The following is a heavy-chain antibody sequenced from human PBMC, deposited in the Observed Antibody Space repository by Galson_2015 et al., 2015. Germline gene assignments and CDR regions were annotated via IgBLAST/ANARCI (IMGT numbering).Heavy chain of an antibody. V-gene: IGHV3-23*01. D-gene: IGHD3-3*01. J-gene: IGHJ4*02. CDR3: AKDHSDFWSIYYPLFDY. Sequence: SLRLSCADSGLTFSSYALSWVRQAPGKGLEWVSSISGGGVITDYADSVKGRFTISRDNSKNTLYLQMHSLRAEDTAVYYCAKDHSDFWSIYYPLFDYWGQGTLVTVSS. CDR2: ISGGGVIT. CDR1: GLTFSSYA.